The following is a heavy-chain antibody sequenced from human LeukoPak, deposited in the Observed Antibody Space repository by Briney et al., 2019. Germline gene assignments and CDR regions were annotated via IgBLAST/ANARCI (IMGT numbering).Heavy chain of an antibody. V-gene: IGHV3-30*18. D-gene: IGHD1-1*01. Sequence: GGSLRLSCTVSGFIFSSYGMHWVRQAPGKGLEWVAVISYDGSNKYYADSVKGRFSISRDNSKNTLYLQMNSLRGEDTAVYYCAKDGRVLAPTPPYYIDYWGQGTLVTVSS. J-gene: IGHJ4*02. CDR2: ISYDGSNK. CDR1: GFIFSSYG. CDR3: AKDGRVLAPTPPYYIDY.